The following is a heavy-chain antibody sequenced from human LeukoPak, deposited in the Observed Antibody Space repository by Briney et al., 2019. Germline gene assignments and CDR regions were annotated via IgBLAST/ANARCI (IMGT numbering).Heavy chain of an antibody. D-gene: IGHD6-13*01. CDR2: ISSSSSTI. Sequence: GGSLRLSCAASGFTVSSNYMSWVRQAPGKGLEWVSYISSSSSTIYYADSVKGRFTISRDNAKNSLYLQMSSLRAEDTAVYYCAKCPPYMRQQLRYYYYYMDVWGKGTTVTISS. CDR1: GFTVSSNY. J-gene: IGHJ6*03. CDR3: AKCPPYMRQQLRYYYYYMDV. V-gene: IGHV3-48*01.